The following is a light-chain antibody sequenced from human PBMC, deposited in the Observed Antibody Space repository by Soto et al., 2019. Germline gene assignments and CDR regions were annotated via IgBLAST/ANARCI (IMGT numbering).Light chain of an antibody. V-gene: IGKV1-39*01. CDR3: QQSYSTPPIT. Sequence: DIQMTQSPSSLSASVGDRVTITCRASQSISSYLNWYQQKPGKAPKLMXYAASSLQSGVPSRFSGSGSGTDFTLTISSLQTEDFANYYCQQSYSTPPITFGQGTRLEI. J-gene: IGKJ5*01. CDR1: QSISSY. CDR2: AAS.